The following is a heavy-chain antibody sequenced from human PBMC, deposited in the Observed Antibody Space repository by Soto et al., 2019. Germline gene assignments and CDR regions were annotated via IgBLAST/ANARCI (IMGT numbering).Heavy chain of an antibody. CDR1: GFTFSSYG. J-gene: IGHJ4*02. CDR3: AKDYRYRGFLTGPEYYFDY. CDR2: ISYDGSNK. D-gene: IGHD3-9*01. V-gene: IGHV3-30*18. Sequence: GGSLRLSCAASGFTFSSYGMHWVRQAPGKGLEWVAVISYDGSNKYYADSVKGRFTISRDNSKNTLYLQMNSLRAEDTAVYYCAKDYRYRGFLTGPEYYFDYWGQGTLVTVSS.